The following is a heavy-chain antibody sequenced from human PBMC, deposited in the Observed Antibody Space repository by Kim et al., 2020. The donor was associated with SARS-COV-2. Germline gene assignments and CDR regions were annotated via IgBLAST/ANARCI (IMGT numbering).Heavy chain of an antibody. D-gene: IGHD2-2*01. CDR3: ARDTADIVVVPAAMGGYYYYGMDV. CDR2: ISYDGSNK. CDR1: GFTFSSYG. J-gene: IGHJ6*02. V-gene: IGHV3-33*05. Sequence: GGSLRLSCAASGFTFSSYGMHWVRQAPGKGLEWVAVISYDGSNKYYADSVKGRFTISRDNSKNTLYLQMNSLRAEDTAVYYCARDTADIVVVPAAMGGYYYYGMDVWGQGTTVTVSS.